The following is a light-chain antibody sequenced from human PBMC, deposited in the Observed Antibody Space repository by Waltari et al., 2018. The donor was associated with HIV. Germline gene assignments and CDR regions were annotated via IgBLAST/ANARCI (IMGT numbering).Light chain of an antibody. CDR1: AGVVTRGNC. J-gene: IGLJ2*01. CDR2: DSN. CDR3: LLSFDGTLV. Sequence: QPVVTQESSLTVSPGGTVILTCAASAGVVTRGNCPSWFQLRPGQAPKSLIFDSNNRYPWTPARFAGSFLGGKAALTLTGAQPEDEAAYYCLLSFDGTLVFGGGT. V-gene: IGLV7-46*01.